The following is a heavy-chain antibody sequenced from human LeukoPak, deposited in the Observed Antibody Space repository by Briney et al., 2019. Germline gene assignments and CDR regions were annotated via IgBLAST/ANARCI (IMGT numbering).Heavy chain of an antibody. D-gene: IGHD2-8*01. J-gene: IGHJ4*02. Sequence: GGSLRLSCAASGFTYSNYGMSWVRQAPGKGLEWVSAISGSGGSTYYADSVKGRFTISRDNSKNTLYLQMNSLRAKDTAVYYCANVRPLNDYWGQGTLVTVSS. CDR1: GFTYSNYG. CDR2: ISGSGGST. CDR3: ANVRPLNDY. V-gene: IGHV3-23*01.